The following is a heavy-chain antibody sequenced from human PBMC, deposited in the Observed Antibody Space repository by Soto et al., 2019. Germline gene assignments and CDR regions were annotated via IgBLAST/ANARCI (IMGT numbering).Heavy chain of an antibody. V-gene: IGHV1-18*01. Sequence: QVQLVQSGAEVKKPGASVKVSCKASGYTFTSYGISWVGQAPGHGLEWMGWNSAHNGNSNYAQKLQGRVTLTTDTPTSTAYMELRSLISDDTAVDYCAIGYNDIDYWGQGTLVTVSS. J-gene: IGHJ4*02. CDR2: NSAHNGNS. CDR1: GYTFTSYG. D-gene: IGHD1-20*01. CDR3: AIGYNDIDY.